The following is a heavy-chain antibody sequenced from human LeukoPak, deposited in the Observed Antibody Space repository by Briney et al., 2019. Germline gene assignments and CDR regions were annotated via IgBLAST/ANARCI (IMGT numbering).Heavy chain of an antibody. J-gene: IGHJ4*02. CDR2: VYYSGST. CDR3: ARLGYSYGYRPPYFDY. CDR1: GGSISSSSYY. D-gene: IGHD5-18*01. V-gene: IGHV4-39*01. Sequence: SESLSLACTVSGGSISSSSYYWGWIRPPPGKGLEWIIRVYYSGSTYYNPSLKSRVTISVDTSKNQFSLELSSVTAADTAVYYCARLGYSYGYRPPYFDYWGQGTLVTVSS.